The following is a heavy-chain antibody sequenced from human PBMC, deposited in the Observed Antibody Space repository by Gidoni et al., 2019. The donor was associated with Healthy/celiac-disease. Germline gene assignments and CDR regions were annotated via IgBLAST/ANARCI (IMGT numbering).Heavy chain of an antibody. Sequence: QVQLQQWGAGLLKPSETLSLTCAVYGGSFSGYYWSWIRKPPGKGLEWIGEINHSGSTNYNPSLKSRVTISVDTSKNQFSLKLSSVTAADTAVYYCARGPDCSSTSCYTGNWFDPWGQGTLVTVSS. CDR3: ARGPDCSSTSCYTGNWFDP. CDR1: GGSFSGYY. D-gene: IGHD2-2*02. J-gene: IGHJ5*02. CDR2: INHSGST. V-gene: IGHV4-34*01.